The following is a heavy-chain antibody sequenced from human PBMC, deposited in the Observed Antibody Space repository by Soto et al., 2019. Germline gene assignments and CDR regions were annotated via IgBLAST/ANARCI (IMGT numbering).Heavy chain of an antibody. CDR1: GYTFARYG. CDR2: ISTYNDNT. Sequence: ASVKVSCKTSGYTFARYGISWVRQVPGQGLEWVGWISTYNDNTKYAQKLKGRVTMSTDTSTDTVYMELRSLTSDDTAVYYCAREGYCSSGSCALYSHDFFGLDVWGQGTTVTVSS. CDR3: AREGYCSSGSCALYSHDFFGLDV. J-gene: IGHJ6*02. D-gene: IGHD2-15*01. V-gene: IGHV1-18*01.